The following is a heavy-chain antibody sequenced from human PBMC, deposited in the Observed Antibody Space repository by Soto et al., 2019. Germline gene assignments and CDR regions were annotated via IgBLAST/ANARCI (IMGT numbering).Heavy chain of an antibody. CDR3: TTLGVDTAMVFHWLARDPVEILEEFDY. D-gene: IGHD5-18*01. J-gene: IGHJ4*02. Sequence: GGSLRLSCAASGFTFSNAWMSWVRQAPGKGLEWVGRIKSKTDGGTTDYAAPVKGRFTISREDSKNTLYLKMNSLKTEDTAVYYCTTLGVDTAMVFHWLARDPVEILEEFDYWGQGTLVTVSS. CDR2: IKSKTDGGTT. V-gene: IGHV3-15*01. CDR1: GFTFSNAW.